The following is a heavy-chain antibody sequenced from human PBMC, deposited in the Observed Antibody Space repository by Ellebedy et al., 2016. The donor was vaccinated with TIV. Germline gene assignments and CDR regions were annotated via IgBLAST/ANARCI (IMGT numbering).Heavy chain of an antibody. J-gene: IGHJ5*01. D-gene: IGHD2/OR15-2a*01. CDR1: GYKFTSYG. CDR2: ISAFNGDT. V-gene: IGHV1-18*04. Sequence: ASVKVSCKASGYKFTSYGISWVRQAPGQGLEWMGWISAFNGDTNYAQKFQGRVTMTTDTLTSTAYMELRSLRSDETAVYYCARGFYERFDSWGQGTLVTVSS. CDR3: ARGFYERFDS.